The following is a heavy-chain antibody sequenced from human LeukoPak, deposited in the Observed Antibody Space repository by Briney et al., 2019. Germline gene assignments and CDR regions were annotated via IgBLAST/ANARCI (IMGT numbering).Heavy chain of an antibody. Sequence: PSETLSLTCTVSGGSISSYYWSWIRQPPGKGLEWIGYIYYSGSTNYNPSLKSRVTISVDTSKNQFSLKLSSVTAADTAVYYCARSSPIRSSQWGFGEFLYYFDYWGQGTLVTVSS. D-gene: IGHD3-10*01. CDR2: IYYSGST. CDR1: GGSISSYY. J-gene: IGHJ4*02. CDR3: ARSSPIRSSQWGFGEFLYYFDY. V-gene: IGHV4-59*01.